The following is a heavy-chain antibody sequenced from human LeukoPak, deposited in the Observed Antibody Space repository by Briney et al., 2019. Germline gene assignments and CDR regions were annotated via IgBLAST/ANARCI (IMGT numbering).Heavy chain of an antibody. CDR2: FDPEDGET. CDR3: ATGYEPNCSGGSCYRRNWFDP. V-gene: IGHV1-24*01. J-gene: IGHJ5*02. CDR1: GYTLTELS. D-gene: IGHD2-15*01. Sequence: GASVKVSCKVSGYTLTELSMHWVQQAPGKGLEWMGGFDPEDGETIYAQKFQGRVTMTEDTSTDTAYMELSSLRSEDTAVYYCATGYEPNCSGGSCYRRNWFDPWGQGTLVTVSS.